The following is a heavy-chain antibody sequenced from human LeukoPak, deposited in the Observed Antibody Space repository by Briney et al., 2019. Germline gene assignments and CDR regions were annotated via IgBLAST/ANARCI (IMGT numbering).Heavy chain of an antibody. CDR1: GYXFTSYK. Sequence: GASVKVSCKASGYXFTSYKIHWVRQAPGQGLEWMGIINPRGGSTSYSQKFQGRVTITADKSTSTAYMELSSLRSEDTAVYYCARDSQPVNYYYYGMDVWGQGTTVTVSS. CDR2: INPRGGST. CDR3: ARDSQPVNYYYYGMDV. V-gene: IGHV1-46*01. J-gene: IGHJ6*02.